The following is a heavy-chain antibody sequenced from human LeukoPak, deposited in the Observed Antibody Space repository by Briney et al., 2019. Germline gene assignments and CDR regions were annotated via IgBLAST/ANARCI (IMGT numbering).Heavy chain of an antibody. Sequence: SETLSLTCTVSGVSMSSYYWSWIRQPPGKGLEWIGYMYDSGSTNYNPSLKSRVTISTDTSKNQFSLILSSVTAADTAVYYCARHRSKWLQSSFDYWGQGTLVTVSS. J-gene: IGHJ4*02. D-gene: IGHD5-24*01. CDR3: ARHRSKWLQSSFDY. CDR2: MYDSGST. V-gene: IGHV4-59*01. CDR1: GVSMSSYY.